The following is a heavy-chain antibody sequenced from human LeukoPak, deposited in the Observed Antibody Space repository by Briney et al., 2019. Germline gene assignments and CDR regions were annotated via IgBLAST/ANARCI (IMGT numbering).Heavy chain of an antibody. V-gene: IGHV3-30*04. J-gene: IGHJ4*02. CDR1: GFIFRHYA. D-gene: IGHD3-16*01. Sequence: PGGSLRLSCSASGFIFRHYAVNWVRQAPGRGLEWVATISYDGRYKYYVDSVKGRFTISRDNSKNTLYLQMNSLRTEDSAMYYCARDWALDYWGQGTLVTVSS. CDR2: ISYDGRYK. CDR3: ARDWALDY.